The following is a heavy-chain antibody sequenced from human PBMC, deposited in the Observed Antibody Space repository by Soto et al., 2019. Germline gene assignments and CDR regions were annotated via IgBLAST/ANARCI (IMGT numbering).Heavy chain of an antibody. Sequence: EVQLVESGGGLVQPGGSLRLSCAGSGFTFNSHEMTWVRQAPGKGLEWISSISSSGGSIYYADSVKGRFTVSRDNAKNSLYLQMNSLRAEDTAVYYCARSWGLYCSSSRCYSPWSDPWGRGTLVTVSS. D-gene: IGHD2-2*02. V-gene: IGHV3-48*03. CDR1: GFTFNSHE. CDR2: ISSSGGSI. J-gene: IGHJ5*02. CDR3: ARSWGLYCSSSRCYSPWSDP.